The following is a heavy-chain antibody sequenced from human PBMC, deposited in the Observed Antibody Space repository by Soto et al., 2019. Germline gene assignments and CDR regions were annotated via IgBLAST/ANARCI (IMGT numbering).Heavy chain of an antibody. CDR1: GGSISSGDYY. CDR3: GRGVSPPYRDDY. V-gene: IGHV4-30-4*01. D-gene: IGHD4-4*01. Sequence: QVQLQESGPGLVKPSQTLSLTCTVSGGSISSGDYYWSWIRQPPGKGLEWIGYIYYRGSPYFNPSLKVRVSISFDTSKNQFSLKLSSVTAADTAVYFCGRGVSPPYRDDYWGQGTLVTVSS. J-gene: IGHJ4*02. CDR2: IYYRGSP.